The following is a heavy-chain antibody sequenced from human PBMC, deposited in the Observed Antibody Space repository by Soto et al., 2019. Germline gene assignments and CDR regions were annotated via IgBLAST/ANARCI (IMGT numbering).Heavy chain of an antibody. Sequence: ASVKVSCKASGYTFTSYGISWVRQAPGQGLEWMGCISAYNGNTNYAQKLQGRVTMTTDTSTSTAYMELRSLRSDDTAMYYCARDHCSSTSCYSAVDYWDQGTLITVSS. V-gene: IGHV1-18*04. CDR1: GYTFTSYG. J-gene: IGHJ4*02. CDR2: ISAYNGNT. CDR3: ARDHCSSTSCYSAVDY. D-gene: IGHD2-2*02.